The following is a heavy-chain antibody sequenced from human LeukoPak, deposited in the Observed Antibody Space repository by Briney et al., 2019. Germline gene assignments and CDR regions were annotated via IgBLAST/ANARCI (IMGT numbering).Heavy chain of an antibody. J-gene: IGHJ6*03. Sequence: GGSLRLSCAASGFTFSSYAMSWVRQAPGKGLEWVSAISGSGGSTYYADSVKGRFTISRDNSKNTLYLQMNSLRAEDTAVYYCARLVLTGTNYYYYYMDVWGKGTMVTVSS. CDR2: ISGSGGST. CDR1: GFTFSSYA. CDR3: ARLVLTGTNYYYYYMDV. V-gene: IGHV3-23*01. D-gene: IGHD3-9*01.